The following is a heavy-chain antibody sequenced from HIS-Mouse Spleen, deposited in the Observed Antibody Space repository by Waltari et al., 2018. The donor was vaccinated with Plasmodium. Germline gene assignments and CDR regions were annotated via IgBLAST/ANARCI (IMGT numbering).Heavy chain of an antibody. Sequence: QLQLQESGPGLVKPSETLSLTCTVSGGSISSSSYYWGWIRQPPVKGLEWIGSFYYSARTPATPSLKSRVTISVDTSTNQFYLKLSSVTAADTAVYYCARQLAYYDFWSGYSRGYYFDYWGQGTLVTVSS. J-gene: IGHJ4*02. V-gene: IGHV4-39*01. CDR2: FYYSART. D-gene: IGHD3-3*01. CDR3: ARQLAYYDFWSGYSRGYYFDY. CDR1: GGSISSSSYY.